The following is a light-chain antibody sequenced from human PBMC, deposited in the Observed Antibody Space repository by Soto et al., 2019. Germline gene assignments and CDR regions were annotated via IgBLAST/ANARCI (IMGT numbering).Light chain of an antibody. CDR1: SNDIGPYNY. J-gene: IGLJ2*01. CDR3: SSYTSIIAVV. CDR2: DVT. V-gene: IGLV2-14*03. Sequence: QSALTQPASVSGSPGQSITISCTGTSNDIGPYNYVSWYQQHPGKAPRLLIYDVTNRPSGVSERFSGSKSGRTASLTISGLQAEDEADYYCSSYTSIIAVVFGGGTQLTVL.